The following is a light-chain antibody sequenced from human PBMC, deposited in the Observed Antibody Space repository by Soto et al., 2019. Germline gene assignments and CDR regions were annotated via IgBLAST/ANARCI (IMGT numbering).Light chain of an antibody. J-gene: IGKJ5*01. CDR3: QQYNNWPPIT. CDR2: DAS. V-gene: IGKV3D-15*01. Sequence: EIVMTQSPATLSVSAGERATLSCRARQSVRSNLAWYQQKPGQAPRLLIYDASTRATGIPARFSGSGSGTEFILTISSLQSEDFGVYYCQQYNNWPPITFGQGTRLHIK. CDR1: QSVRSN.